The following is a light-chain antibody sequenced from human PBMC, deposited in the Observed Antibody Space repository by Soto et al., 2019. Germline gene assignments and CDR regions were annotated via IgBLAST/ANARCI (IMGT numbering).Light chain of an antibody. CDR1: QSVSNDF. CDR3: QQYGSSPPRT. V-gene: IGKV3-20*01. Sequence: EIVLTQSPGILSLSPGQRVTLSCRASQSVSNDFLAWYQQKPGQAPRLLIYGASTRATDVPDRFSGSGSGADFTPTISRLEPEDFAVYCCQQYGSSPPRTFGQGTKVDIK. CDR2: GAS. J-gene: IGKJ1*01.